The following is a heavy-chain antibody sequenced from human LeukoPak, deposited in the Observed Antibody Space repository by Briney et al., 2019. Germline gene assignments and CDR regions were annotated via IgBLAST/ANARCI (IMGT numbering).Heavy chain of an antibody. Sequence: PSETLSLTRTVSGGSIISYFWAGIRQPPGKGLEWIGHIYYTGSTTYNSSLKSRVTISVDTSKNQYSLKLNSVTAADTAVYYCARFSYDSGGYYLAYWGRGTLVAVSS. CDR1: GGSIISYF. D-gene: IGHD3-22*01. CDR3: ARFSYDSGGYYLAY. CDR2: IYYTGST. V-gene: IGHV4-59*01. J-gene: IGHJ4*02.